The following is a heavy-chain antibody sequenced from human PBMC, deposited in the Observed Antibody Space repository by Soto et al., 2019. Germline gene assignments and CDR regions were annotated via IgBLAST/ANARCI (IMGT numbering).Heavy chain of an antibody. CDR1: GYTFTSYG. V-gene: IGHV1-18*01. J-gene: IGHJ4*02. D-gene: IGHD3-22*01. CDR3: ARDETDYYDSSGLFDY. CDR2: ISAYNGNT. Sequence: QVQLVQSGAEVKKPGASVKVSCKASGYTFTSYGISWVRQAPGQGLEWMGWISAYNGNTNYAQKLQGRVTMTTDTXTXXAYMELRSLRSDDTAVYYCARDETDYYDSSGLFDYWGQGTLVTVSS.